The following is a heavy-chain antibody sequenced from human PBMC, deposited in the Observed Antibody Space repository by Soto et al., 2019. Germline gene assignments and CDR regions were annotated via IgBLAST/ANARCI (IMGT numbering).Heavy chain of an antibody. CDR1: GYSFTSYW. Sequence: XESLKVYCKGSGYSFTSYWIGWVRQMPGKGLEWMGIIYPGDSDTRYSPSFQGQVTISADKSISTAYLQWSSLKASDTAMYYCARHIHCSSTSCYGYYYGMDVWGQGNTVTVS. D-gene: IGHD2-2*01. CDR2: IYPGDSDT. CDR3: ARHIHCSSTSCYGYYYGMDV. J-gene: IGHJ6*02. V-gene: IGHV5-51*01.